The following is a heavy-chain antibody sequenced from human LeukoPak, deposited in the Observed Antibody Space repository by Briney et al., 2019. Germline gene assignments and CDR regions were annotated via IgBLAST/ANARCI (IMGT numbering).Heavy chain of an antibody. V-gene: IGHV3-33*06. D-gene: IGHD3-22*01. CDR1: GFTFSSYG. Sequence: QSGGSLRLSCAASGFTFSSYGMHWVRQAPGKGLEWVAVIWYDGSNKYYADSVKGRFTISRDNSKNTLYLQMNSLRAEDTAVYYCAKEAYDSSGYYYVRTPFDYWGQGTLVTVSS. CDR2: IWYDGSNK. J-gene: IGHJ4*02. CDR3: AKEAYDSSGYYYVRTPFDY.